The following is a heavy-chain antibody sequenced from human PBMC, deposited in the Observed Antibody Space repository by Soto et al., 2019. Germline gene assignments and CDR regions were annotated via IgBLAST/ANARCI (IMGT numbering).Heavy chain of an antibody. V-gene: IGHV4-31*03. Sequence: PSETLSLTCTVSGGSISSGGYYWSWIRQHPGKGLEWIGYIYYSGSTYYNPSLKSRVTISVDTSKNQFSLKLSSVTAADTAVYYCARTVMVRGVIITFDYWGQGTLVTVSS. CDR3: ARTVMVRGVIITFDY. CDR2: IYYSGST. D-gene: IGHD3-10*01. CDR1: GGSISSGGYY. J-gene: IGHJ4*02.